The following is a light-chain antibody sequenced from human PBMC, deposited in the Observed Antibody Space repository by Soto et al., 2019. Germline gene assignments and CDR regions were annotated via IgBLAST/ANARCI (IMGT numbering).Light chain of an antibody. CDR3: ASYTSSSTGV. CDR1: SSDVGAYNY. J-gene: IGLJ3*02. V-gene: IGLV2-14*01. CDR2: EVS. Sequence: QSALTQPASVSGSPGQSITISCTGTSSDVGAYNYVSWYQQHPGKAPKLMIYEVSSRPSGVSNRFSGSKSGNTASLTISGLQAEDEADYYCASYTSSSTGVFGGGTKVTVL.